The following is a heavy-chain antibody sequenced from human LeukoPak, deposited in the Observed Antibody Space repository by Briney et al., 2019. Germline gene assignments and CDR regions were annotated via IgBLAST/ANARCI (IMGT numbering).Heavy chain of an antibody. V-gene: IGHV4-34*01. J-gene: IGHJ4*02. CDR1: GGSFSDYY. CDR3: ARLVVVPAAMGEFDY. CDR2: INHGGST. D-gene: IGHD2-2*01. Sequence: PSETLSLTCAVYGGSFSDYYWSWIRQPPGKGLEWIGEINHGGSTNYNPSLKSRVTLSVDTSKNQFSLKLTSVTAADTAVYYCARLVVVPAAMGEFDYWGQGTLVTVSS.